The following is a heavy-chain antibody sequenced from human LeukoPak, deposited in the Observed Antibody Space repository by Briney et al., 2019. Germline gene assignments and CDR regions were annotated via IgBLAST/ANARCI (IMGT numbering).Heavy chain of an antibody. V-gene: IGHV3-9*01. CDR2: ISWNSGSI. J-gene: IGHJ4*02. CDR3: AKVGITMARGAEFDY. CDR1: GFTFDDYA. Sequence: PGRSLRLSCAASGFTFDDYAMHWVRQAPGEGLEWVSGISWNSGSIGYADSVKGRFTISRDNAKNSLYLQMNSLRAEDTALYYCAKVGITMARGAEFDYWGQGTLVTVSS. D-gene: IGHD3-10*01.